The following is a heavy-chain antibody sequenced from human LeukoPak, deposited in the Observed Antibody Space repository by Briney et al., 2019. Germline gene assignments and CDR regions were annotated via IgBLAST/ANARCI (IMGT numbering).Heavy chain of an antibody. Sequence: GSLRLSCVVSGFTFSNHAMGWVRQAPGKGLEWVSSISDSGGNTYYADSVKGRFTISRDNSRNTLSLQMDSLRVEDTAIYFCVKYENYYLDYWGQGTLVTVSS. CDR2: ISDSGGNT. CDR1: GFTFSNHA. D-gene: IGHD1-7*01. CDR3: VKYENYYLDY. J-gene: IGHJ4*02. V-gene: IGHV3-23*01.